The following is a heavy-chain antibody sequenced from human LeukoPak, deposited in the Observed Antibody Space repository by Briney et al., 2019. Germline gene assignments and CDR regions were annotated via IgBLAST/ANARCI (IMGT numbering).Heavy chain of an antibody. Sequence: GGSLRLSCAASGFTFSRYWMSWVRQAPGKGLEWVSSISGSGRSTYDADSVKGRFTISRDNAKNSLYLQMNSLRDEDTAVYYCARVAERQLWLRSAFDYWGQGTLVTVSS. CDR1: GFTFSRYW. CDR2: ISGSGRST. D-gene: IGHD5-18*01. CDR3: ARVAERQLWLRSAFDY. J-gene: IGHJ4*02. V-gene: IGHV3-48*02.